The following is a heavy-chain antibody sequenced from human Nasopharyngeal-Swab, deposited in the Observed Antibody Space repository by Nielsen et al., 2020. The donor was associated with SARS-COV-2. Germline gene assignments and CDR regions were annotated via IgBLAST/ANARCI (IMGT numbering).Heavy chain of an antibody. CDR2: MNPNSGNT. D-gene: IGHD1-26*01. CDR3: ARGGVGAVGGALDY. V-gene: IGHV1-8*01. CDR1: GYNFTTYD. Sequence: ASVKVSCKASGYNFTTYDFNWVRQATGQGLEWMGWMNPNSGNTGYAQKFQGRVTMTGNTSIRTAYMELSSLRSEDTAVYYCARGGVGAVGGALDYWGQGTQVTVSS. J-gene: IGHJ4*02.